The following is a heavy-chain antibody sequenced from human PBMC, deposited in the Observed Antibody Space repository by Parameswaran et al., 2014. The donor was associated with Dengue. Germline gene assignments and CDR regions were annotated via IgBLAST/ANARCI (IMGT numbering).Heavy chain of an antibody. CDR3: ARSAYYDFWSGYYIPQYFGY. V-gene: IGHV1-69*01. J-gene: IGHJ4*02. CDR2: IIPIFGTA. Sequence: SWVRQAPGQGLEWMGGIIPIFGTANYAQKFQGRVTITADESTSTAYMELSSLRSEDTAVYYCARSAYYDFWSGYYIPQYFGYWGQGTLVTVSS. D-gene: IGHD3-3*01.